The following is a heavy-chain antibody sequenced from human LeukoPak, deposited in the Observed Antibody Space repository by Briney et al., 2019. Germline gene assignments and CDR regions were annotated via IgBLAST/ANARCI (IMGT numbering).Heavy chain of an antibody. V-gene: IGHV3-23*01. J-gene: IGHJ4*02. Sequence: GGSLRLSCAASGFTFSSYAMSWVRQAPGKGLEWVSSISGSGGSTCYTDSVKGRFTISRDNSKNTLYLQMNSLRAEDTAIFYCAKGGHCTSTSCPRDHWGQGTLVTVSS. CDR1: GFTFSSYA. CDR2: ISGSGGST. CDR3: AKGGHCTSTSCPRDH. D-gene: IGHD2-2*03.